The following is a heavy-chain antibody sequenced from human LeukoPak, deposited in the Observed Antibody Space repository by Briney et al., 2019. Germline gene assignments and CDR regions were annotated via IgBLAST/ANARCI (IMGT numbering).Heavy chain of an antibody. CDR1: GFTFSSYS. CDR3: ARAYDYVWGSYRYRYAFDI. Sequence: GGSLRLSCAASGFTFSSYSMNWVRQAPGKGLEWVSYISSSSRTIYYADSVKGRFTISRDNAKNSLYLQMNSLRAEDTAVYYCARAYDYVWGSYRYRYAFDIWGQGTMVTVSS. J-gene: IGHJ3*02. D-gene: IGHD3-16*02. V-gene: IGHV3-48*01. CDR2: ISSSSRTI.